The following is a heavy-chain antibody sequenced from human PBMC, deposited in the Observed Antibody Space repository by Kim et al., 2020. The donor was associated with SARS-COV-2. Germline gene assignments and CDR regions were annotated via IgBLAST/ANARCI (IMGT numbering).Heavy chain of an antibody. CDR1: GGSISSSSYY. V-gene: IGHV4-39*01. J-gene: IGHJ4*02. Sequence: SETLSLTYTVSGGSISSSSYYWGWIRQPPGKGLEWIGSIYYSGSTYYNPSLKSRVTISVDTSKNQFSLKLSSVTAADTAVYYCARSGVRYYGDYDDYWGQGTLVTVSS. D-gene: IGHD4-17*01. CDR2: IYYSGST. CDR3: ARSGVRYYGDYDDY.